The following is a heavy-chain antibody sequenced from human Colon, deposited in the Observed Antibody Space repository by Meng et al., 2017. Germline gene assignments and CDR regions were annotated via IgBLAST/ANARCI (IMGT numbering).Heavy chain of an antibody. CDR1: GDSIGSGDSY. CDR2: MHFSGTT. Sequence: QLQLQESGPGLVKPSETLSLTCTVSGDSIGSGDSYWAWIRQPPGKGLEWIGSMHFSGTTYHNPSLKSRVTTSIDTSKNQFSLKLSSVTAADTAVYYCAKSNALTGMSWGQGTLVTVSS. J-gene: IGHJ5*02. CDR3: AKSNALTGMS. V-gene: IGHV4-39*07. D-gene: IGHD3-9*01.